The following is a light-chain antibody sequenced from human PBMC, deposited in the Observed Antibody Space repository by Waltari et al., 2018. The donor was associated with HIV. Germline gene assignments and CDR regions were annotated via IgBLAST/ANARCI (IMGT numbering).Light chain of an antibody. V-gene: IGKV4-1*01. CDR2: WAS. J-gene: IGKJ2*01. Sequence: ILMTQSPDSLPVSLAERPTIHCTSSQSLLYTSNNKNYLGWYQQKPGQSPKLLLYWASTRESGVPDRLRGSGAGTDFTLTITSLQPEDVAVYDCQQYYTTPDTFGQGTKLEI. CDR3: QQYYTTPDT. CDR1: QSLLYTSNNKNY.